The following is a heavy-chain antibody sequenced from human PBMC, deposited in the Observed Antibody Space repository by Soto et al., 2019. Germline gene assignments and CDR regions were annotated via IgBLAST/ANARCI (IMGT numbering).Heavy chain of an antibody. Sequence: ASVKVSCKASGYTFTCYYMHWVRQAPGQGLEWMGWINPNSGGTNYAQKFQGWVTITRDMSTSTAYMELSSLRSEDTAVYYCATGRGYSSVAWFDPWGQGTLVTVSS. CDR3: ATGRGYSSVAWFDP. CDR2: INPNSGGT. J-gene: IGHJ5*02. CDR1: GYTFTCYY. V-gene: IGHV1-2*04. D-gene: IGHD6-19*01.